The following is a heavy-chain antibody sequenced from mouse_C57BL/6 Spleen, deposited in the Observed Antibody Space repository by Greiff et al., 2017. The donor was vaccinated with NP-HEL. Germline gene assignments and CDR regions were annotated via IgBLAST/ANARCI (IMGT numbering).Heavy chain of an antibody. CDR3: ARAVYYGSSDYYAMDY. Sequence: EVKLQESGPELVKPGASVKMSCKASGYTFTDYNMHWVKQSHGKSLEWIGYINPNNGGTSYNQKFKGKATLTVNKSSSTAYMELRSLTSEDSAVYYCARAVYYGSSDYYAMDYWGQGTSVTVSS. D-gene: IGHD1-1*01. CDR2: INPNNGGT. CDR1: GYTFTDYN. J-gene: IGHJ4*01. V-gene: IGHV1-22*01.